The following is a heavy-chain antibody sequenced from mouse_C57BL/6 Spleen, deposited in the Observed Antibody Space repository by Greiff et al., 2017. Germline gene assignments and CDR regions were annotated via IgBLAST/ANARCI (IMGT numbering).Heavy chain of an antibody. V-gene: IGHV1-50*01. Sequence: QVQLQQPGAELVKPGASVKLSCKASGYTFTSYWMQWVKQRPGQGLEWIGEIDPSDSYTNYNQKFKGKATLTVDTSSSTAYMQLSSLTSEDSAVYYCARLNYYGSSYVDCWGQGTTLTVSS. D-gene: IGHD1-1*01. CDR1: GYTFTSYW. CDR3: ARLNYYGSSYVDC. J-gene: IGHJ2*01. CDR2: IDPSDSYT.